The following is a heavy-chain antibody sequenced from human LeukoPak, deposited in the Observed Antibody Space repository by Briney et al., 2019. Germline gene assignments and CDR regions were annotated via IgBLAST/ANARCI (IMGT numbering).Heavy chain of an antibody. D-gene: IGHD2/OR15-2a*01. CDR1: GFTVSSNY. CDR2: IKQDGSEK. V-gene: IGHV3-7*01. J-gene: IGHJ6*02. CDR3: ARESMGTAYYYGMDV. Sequence: GGSLRLSCAASGFTVSSNYMSWVRQAPGKGLEWVANIKQDGSEKYYVDSVKGRFTISRDNAKNSLYLQMNSLRAEDTAVYYCARESMGTAYYYGMDVWGQGTTVTVSS.